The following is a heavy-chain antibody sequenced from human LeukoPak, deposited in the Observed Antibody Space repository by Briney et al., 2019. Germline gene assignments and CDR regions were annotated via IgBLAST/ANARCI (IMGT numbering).Heavy chain of an antibody. D-gene: IGHD4-17*01. Sequence: IPGGSLRLSCAASGFTFSKAWMSWVRQAPGKGLEWVGQIKSKTDGGTTDYAALVKGRFTISRDDSKNSLYLLMNSLKTEDTAVYYCTTEDYGDYVPDYWGQGTLVTVSS. J-gene: IGHJ4*02. CDR3: TTEDYGDYVPDY. CDR2: IKSKTDGGTT. CDR1: GFTFSKAW. V-gene: IGHV3-15*01.